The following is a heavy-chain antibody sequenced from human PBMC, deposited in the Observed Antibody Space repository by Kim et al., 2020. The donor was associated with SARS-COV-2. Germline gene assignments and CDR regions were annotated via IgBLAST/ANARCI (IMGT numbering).Heavy chain of an antibody. CDR3: ARGLRVGYCSSTSCYTWFDP. J-gene: IGHJ5*02. V-gene: IGHV1-8*01. D-gene: IGHD2-2*02. CDR2: MNPNSGNT. CDR1: GYTFTSYD. Sequence: ASVKVSCKASGYTFTSYDINWVRQATGQGLEWMGWMNPNSGNTGYAQKFQGRVTMTRNTSISTAYMELSSLRSEDTAVYYCARGLRVGYCSSTSCYTWFDPWGQGTLVTVSS.